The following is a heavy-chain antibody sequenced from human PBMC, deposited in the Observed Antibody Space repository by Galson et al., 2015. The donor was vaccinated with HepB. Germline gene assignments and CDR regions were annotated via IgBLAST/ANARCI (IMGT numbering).Heavy chain of an antibody. Sequence: SLRLSCAASGFTFSSYSMNWVRQAPGKGLEWVSYISSSSSTIYYADSVKGRFTISRDNAKNSLYLQMNSLRDEDTAVYYCARDLSGYYYSSSAFDIWGQGTIVTVSS. CDR2: ISSSSSTI. CDR3: ARDLSGYYYSSSAFDI. CDR1: GFTFSSYS. D-gene: IGHD3-22*01. J-gene: IGHJ3*02. V-gene: IGHV3-48*02.